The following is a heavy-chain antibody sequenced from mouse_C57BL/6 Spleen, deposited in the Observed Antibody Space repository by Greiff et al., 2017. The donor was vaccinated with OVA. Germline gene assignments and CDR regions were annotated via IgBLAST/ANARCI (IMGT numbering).Heavy chain of an antibody. Sequence: VQLQQSGAELVRPGTSVKMSCKASGYTFTNYWIGWAKQRPGHGLEWIGDIYPGGGYTNYNEKFKGKATLTADKSSSTAYIQFSSLTSEDSAIYYCARSIYYGSREGYFDVWGTGTTVTVSS. D-gene: IGHD1-1*01. CDR1: GYTFTNYW. CDR2: IYPGGGYT. CDR3: ARSIYYGSREGYFDV. V-gene: IGHV1-63*01. J-gene: IGHJ1*03.